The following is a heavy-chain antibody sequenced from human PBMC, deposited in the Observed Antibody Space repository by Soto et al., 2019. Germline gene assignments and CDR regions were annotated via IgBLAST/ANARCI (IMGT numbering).Heavy chain of an antibody. Sequence: SETLSLTCTVSGGSISSYYWSWIRQPPGKGLEWIGYIYYSGSTNYNPSLKSRVTISVDTSKNQFSLKLSSVTAADTAVYYCARQFYGSGSRGAFDIWGQGTMVTVSS. CDR2: IYYSGST. V-gene: IGHV4-59*08. CDR1: GGSISSYY. J-gene: IGHJ3*02. CDR3: ARQFYGSGSRGAFDI. D-gene: IGHD3-10*01.